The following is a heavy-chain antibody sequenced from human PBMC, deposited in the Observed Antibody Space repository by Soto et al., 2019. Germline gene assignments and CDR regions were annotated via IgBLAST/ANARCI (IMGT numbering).Heavy chain of an antibody. D-gene: IGHD2-8*01. Sequence: EVQLVESGGGLVQPGGSLRLSCAASGFNFDPYSMNWVRQAPGKGLEWISYITGSSETIHYTDSVKGRFTISRDNAKNSVFLQMNSLRDEDTAVYYCTTSNGHLDSWGRGTLVIVSS. CDR3: TTSNGHLDS. CDR2: ITGSSETI. J-gene: IGHJ4*02. CDR1: GFNFDPYS. V-gene: IGHV3-48*02.